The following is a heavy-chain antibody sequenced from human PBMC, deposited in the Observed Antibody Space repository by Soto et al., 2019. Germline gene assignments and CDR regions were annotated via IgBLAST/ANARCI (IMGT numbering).Heavy chain of an antibody. J-gene: IGHJ4*02. Sequence: LSHPCATSGRTCNSYSVRWVRQAQGKGLEWVSVITGSGYSTYYADSVKGRFTISRDNSKNTLYLQMNSLRAEDTAVFYCAKELRHDYELRYLAHWGPG. CDR1: GRTCNSYS. CDR2: ITGSGYST. V-gene: IGHV3-23*01. CDR3: AKELRHDYELRYLAH. D-gene: IGHD4-17*01.